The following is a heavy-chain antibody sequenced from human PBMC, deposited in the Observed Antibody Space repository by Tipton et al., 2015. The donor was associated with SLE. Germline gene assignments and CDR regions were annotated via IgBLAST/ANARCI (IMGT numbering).Heavy chain of an antibody. J-gene: IGHJ4*02. CDR1: GYTFTGYY. D-gene: IGHD1-1*01. V-gene: IGHV1-69*13. Sequence: QSGPEVKKPGASVKVSCKASGYTFTGYYMHWVRQAPGQGLEWMGGIIPVFGTTNYAQKFQGRVTITADESTSTAYMELSSLRSEDTAVYYCARGELERSDFDYWGQGTLVTVSS. CDR2: IIPVFGTT. CDR3: ARGELERSDFDY.